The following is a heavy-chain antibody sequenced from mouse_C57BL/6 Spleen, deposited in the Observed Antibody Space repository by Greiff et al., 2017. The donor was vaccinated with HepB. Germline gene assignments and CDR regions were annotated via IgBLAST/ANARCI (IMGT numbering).Heavy chain of an antibody. CDR3: ARNWAYYSNSYAMDY. CDR2: IWSGGST. J-gene: IGHJ4*01. D-gene: IGHD2-5*01. V-gene: IGHV2-2*01. Sequence: VQVVESGPGLVQPSQSLSITCTVSGFSLTSYGVHWVRQSPGKGLEWLGVIWSGGSTDYNAAFISRLSISKDNSKSQVFFKMNSLQADDTAIYYCARNWAYYSNSYAMDYWGQGTSVTVSS. CDR1: GFSLTSYG.